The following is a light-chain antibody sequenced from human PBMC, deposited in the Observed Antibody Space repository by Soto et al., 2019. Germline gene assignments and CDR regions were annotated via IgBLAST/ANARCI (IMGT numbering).Light chain of an antibody. V-gene: IGKV3-15*01. CDR3: QQYNIWPLWT. CDR1: ESVTSS. CDR2: AAS. J-gene: IGKJ1*01. Sequence: EIVMTQSPATLSVSPGDRATLSCRASESVTSSLAWYQQKPGQPPRLLIYAASTRATDVPARFSGGGSETEFTLTIRSLQSEDFAVYFCQQYNIWPLWTFGQGTKVDIK.